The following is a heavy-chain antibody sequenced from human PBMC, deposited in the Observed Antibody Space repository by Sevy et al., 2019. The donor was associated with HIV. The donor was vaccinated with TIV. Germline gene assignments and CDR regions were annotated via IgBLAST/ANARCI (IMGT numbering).Heavy chain of an antibody. D-gene: IGHD6-13*01. CDR2: IWYDGSNK. Sequence: GGSLRLSCAASGFTFSNYAIHWVRQAPGKGLEWVALIWYDGSNKYYVDSVKGRFTISRDNSKNTVYLQMNSLRAEDTAMYYCARAGIGALGDYWGHGTLVTVSS. CDR1: GFTFSNYA. V-gene: IGHV3-33*08. CDR3: ARAGIGALGDY. J-gene: IGHJ4*01.